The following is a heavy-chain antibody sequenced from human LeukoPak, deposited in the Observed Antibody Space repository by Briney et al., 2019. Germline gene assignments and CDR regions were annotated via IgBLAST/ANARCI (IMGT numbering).Heavy chain of an antibody. J-gene: IGHJ5*02. CDR3: ARRGIIDNWFDP. CDR2: ISAYNGNT. CDR1: GGTFISYA. Sequence: ASVKVSCKASGGTFISYAISWVRQAPGQGLEWMGWISAYNGNTNYAQKLQGRVTMTTDTSTSTAYMELRSLRSDDTAVYYCARRGIIDNWFDPWGQGTLVTVSS. D-gene: IGHD3-16*02. V-gene: IGHV1-18*01.